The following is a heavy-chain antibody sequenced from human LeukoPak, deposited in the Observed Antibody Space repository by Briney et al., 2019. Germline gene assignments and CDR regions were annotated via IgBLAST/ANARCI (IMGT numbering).Heavy chain of an antibody. CDR2: ISSSGTYI. CDR3: ARDRGYSTFDH. D-gene: IGHD3-22*01. V-gene: IGHV3-21*01. Sequence: GGSLRLSCAASGFTFSTYSMNWVRQAPGKGLEWVSGISSSGTYIHYADSVKGRFTISRDNAKNSLYLQMNSLRAEDTAVYYCARDRGYSTFDHWGQGTLVTVSS. J-gene: IGHJ5*02. CDR1: GFTFSTYS.